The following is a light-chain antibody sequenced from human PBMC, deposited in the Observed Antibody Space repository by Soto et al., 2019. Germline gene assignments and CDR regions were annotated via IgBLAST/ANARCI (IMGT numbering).Light chain of an antibody. V-gene: IGKV3-11*01. Sequence: EIVLTQSPATLSLSPGERATLSCRASQSVSSYLAWYQQKPGQAPRLPIYDASNRAAGIPARFSGSGSGTPFTLTISSLEPESVAVYYCQQSRNWPPLTFGGGTKVEIK. J-gene: IGKJ4*01. CDR1: QSVSSY. CDR3: QQSRNWPPLT. CDR2: DAS.